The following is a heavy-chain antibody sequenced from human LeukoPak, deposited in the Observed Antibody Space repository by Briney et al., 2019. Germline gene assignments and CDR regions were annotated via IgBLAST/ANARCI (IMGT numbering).Heavy chain of an antibody. CDR1: GFTFSNYA. CDR2: ISGSGGNT. CDR3: VKDQRGYSYGSFDY. J-gene: IGHJ4*02. V-gene: IGHV3-23*01. D-gene: IGHD5-18*01. Sequence: GGSLRLSCAASGFTFSNYAMSWVRQAPGKGLEWVSAISGSGGNTYYADSVGGRFTISRDNSKNTLYLQMDRLRVEDTAVYYCVKDQRGYSYGSFDYWGQGTLVTVSS.